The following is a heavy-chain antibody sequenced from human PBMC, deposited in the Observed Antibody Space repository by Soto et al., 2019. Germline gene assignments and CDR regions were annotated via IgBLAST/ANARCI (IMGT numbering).Heavy chain of an antibody. J-gene: IGHJ5*02. V-gene: IGHV4-59*01. D-gene: IGHD3-3*01. CDR2: IYYSGST. CDR1: GGSISSYY. CDR3: ARVLFGRGNWFDP. Sequence: PSETLSLTCTVSGGSISSYYWSWIRQPPGKGLEWIAYIYYSGSTNYNPSLKSRVTISVDTSKNQFSLKLSSVTAADTAVYYCARVLFGRGNWFDPWGQGTLVTVSS.